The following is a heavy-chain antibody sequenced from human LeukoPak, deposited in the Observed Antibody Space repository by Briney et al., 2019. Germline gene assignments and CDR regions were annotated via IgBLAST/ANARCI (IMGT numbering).Heavy chain of an antibody. V-gene: IGHV3-9*01. CDR3: AKATDGDVATNFDY. CDR1: GFTFDDYA. D-gene: IGHD4-17*01. CDR2: LSWNSGII. Sequence: QPGSSLRLSCAASGFTFDDYALHWVRHAPGKGLEWVSGLSWNSGIIVYADSVKGRFTISRDNAKNSLYLQMNSLRTEDTALYYCAKATDGDVATNFDYWGQGTLVTVSS. J-gene: IGHJ4*02.